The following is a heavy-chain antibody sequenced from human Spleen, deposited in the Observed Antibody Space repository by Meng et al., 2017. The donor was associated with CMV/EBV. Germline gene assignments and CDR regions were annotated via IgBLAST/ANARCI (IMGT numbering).Heavy chain of an antibody. Sequence: GESLKISCAASGFTFDDYTMYWVRQAPGKGLEWVSLISWDGDRTYYADSVEGRFTISRDNAKNSLSLQMNSLRGEDTAVYSCARTPSRGRAFDIWGQGTTVTVSS. CDR3: ARTPSRGRAFDI. CDR1: GFTFDDYT. CDR2: ISWDGDRT. V-gene: IGHV3-43*01. D-gene: IGHD1/OR15-1a*01. J-gene: IGHJ3*02.